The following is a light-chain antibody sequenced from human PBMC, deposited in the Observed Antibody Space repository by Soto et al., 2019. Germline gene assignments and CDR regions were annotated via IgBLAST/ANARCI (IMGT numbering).Light chain of an antibody. Sequence: QSVLTQPPSASGTPGQRVTISCSGSTSNIGSHSVNWFQHLPGTAPRLLITTNNQRPSGVPARFSGYKSDTSASLVISGLQSEDEAHYYCATWDDNLKGVFGTGTKVTV. CDR1: TSNIGSHS. V-gene: IGLV1-44*01. CDR2: TNN. CDR3: ATWDDNLKGV. J-gene: IGLJ1*01.